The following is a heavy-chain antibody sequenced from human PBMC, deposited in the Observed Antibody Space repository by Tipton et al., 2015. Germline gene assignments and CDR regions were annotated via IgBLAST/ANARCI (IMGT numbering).Heavy chain of an antibody. CDR2: VYPGGGT. Sequence: PGLVKPSETMSLTCDVSGYSINNDYYWGWIRQAPGKGLEWIGFVYPGGGTYYNPSLKSRVTISVDTSKNQFSLRLSSVTAADTAVYYCACHDYDLLTRDYRTVDYWGQGTLVTVSP. CDR3: ACHDYDLLTRDYRTVDY. J-gene: IGHJ4*02. V-gene: IGHV4-38-2*01. D-gene: IGHD3-9*01. CDR1: GYSINNDYY.